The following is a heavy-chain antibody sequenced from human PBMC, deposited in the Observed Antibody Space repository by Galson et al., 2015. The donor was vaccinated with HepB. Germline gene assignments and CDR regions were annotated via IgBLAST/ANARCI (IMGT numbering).Heavy chain of an antibody. CDR3: AHSPTVTTPFWFDP. CDR2: IYWNDDK. CDR1: GFSLSTSGVG. J-gene: IGHJ5*02. Sequence: PALVKPTQTLTLTCTFSGFSLSTSGVGVGWIRQPPGKALEWLALIYWNDDKRYSPSLKSRLTITKDTSKNQVVPTMTNMDPVDTATYYCAHSPTVTTPFWFDPWGQGTLVTVSS. D-gene: IGHD4-17*01. V-gene: IGHV2-5*01.